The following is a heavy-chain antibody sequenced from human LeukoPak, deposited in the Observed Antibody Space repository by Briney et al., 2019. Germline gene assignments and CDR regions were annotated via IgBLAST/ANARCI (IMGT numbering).Heavy chain of an antibody. D-gene: IGHD5-18*01. J-gene: IGHJ4*02. CDR2: ISGSAGKI. V-gene: IGHV3-23*01. Sequence: PGGSLRLSCVASGFTFSNYAMGWVRQAPGKGLDWVSVISGSAGKIRYAGSVKGRFTISRDNSENTVYLQMNNLRAENTAVYYCAGRVTGYSSGYVYWGQGTLATVSS. CDR3: AGRVTGYSSGYVY. CDR1: GFTFSNYA.